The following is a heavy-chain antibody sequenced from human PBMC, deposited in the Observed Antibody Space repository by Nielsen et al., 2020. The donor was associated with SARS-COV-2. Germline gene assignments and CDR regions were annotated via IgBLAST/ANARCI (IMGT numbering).Heavy chain of an antibody. CDR1: GFSFSTFA. Sequence: GESLKISCGASGFSFSTFAMSWVRQAPGKGLEWVSVIYSGGSTYYADSVKGRFTISRDNAKNSLYLQMNSLRAEDTALYHCARRGYSGYDSGRYYYYMDVWGKGTTVTVSS. J-gene: IGHJ6*03. CDR2: IYSGGST. D-gene: IGHD5-12*01. CDR3: ARRGYSGYDSGRYYYYMDV. V-gene: IGHV3-66*04.